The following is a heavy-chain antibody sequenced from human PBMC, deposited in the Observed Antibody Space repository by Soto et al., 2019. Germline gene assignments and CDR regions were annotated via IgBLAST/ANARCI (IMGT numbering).Heavy chain of an antibody. CDR3: QRLGGDGFPPLDY. Sequence: ASVKVFCKASGYTFTSYDINWVRQATGQGLEWMGWMNPNSGNTGYAQKFQGRVTMTRNTSISTAYMELSSLRSEDTGVYHCQRLGGDGFPPLDYWGRGTLVTVSS. J-gene: IGHJ4*02. D-gene: IGHD2-21*01. CDR1: GYTFTSYD. V-gene: IGHV1-8*01. CDR2: MNPNSGNT.